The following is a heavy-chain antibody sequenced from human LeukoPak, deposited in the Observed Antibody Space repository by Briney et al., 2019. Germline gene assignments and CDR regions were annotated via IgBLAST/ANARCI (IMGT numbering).Heavy chain of an antibody. Sequence: GESLKISFKGSGYSFTTYWIGWVRQMPGKGLEWMGIIYPGDSDTRYSPSFQGQITISADKSISTAFLQWSSLKASDTAMYYCARRPGGSAIDYWGQGTLVSVSS. J-gene: IGHJ4*02. CDR3: ARRPGGSAIDY. V-gene: IGHV5-51*01. CDR2: IYPGDSDT. CDR1: GYSFTTYW. D-gene: IGHD1-26*01.